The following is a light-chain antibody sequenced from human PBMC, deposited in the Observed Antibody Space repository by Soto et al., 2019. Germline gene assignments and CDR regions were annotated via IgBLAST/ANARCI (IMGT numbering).Light chain of an antibody. CDR3: QRYDSLRT. CDR2: DAS. J-gene: IGKJ1*01. V-gene: IGKV3D-15*01. CDR1: QGVGST. Sequence: EIVLTQSPATLSVSPGERVTLSCRASQGVGSTLAWYQQKPGQAPRLFIYDASNRATGIPDRFSGSGSGTDFTLTITRLEAEDFAMYYCQRYDSLRTFGQGTKVDIK.